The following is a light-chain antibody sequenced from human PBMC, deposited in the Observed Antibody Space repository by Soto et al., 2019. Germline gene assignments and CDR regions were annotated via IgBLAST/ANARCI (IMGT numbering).Light chain of an antibody. CDR1: QSAISN. V-gene: IGKV3-15*01. CDR2: DAS. Sequence: IVFTQSPAKLALSPGERGTLSWRASQSAISNLAWYQQKPGQTPRLLIYDASTRATDIPARFSGSGSGTDFTLTISRLLSEDFAVYYCHQYYKWPLTFGGGTKVDIK. J-gene: IGKJ4*01. CDR3: HQYYKWPLT.